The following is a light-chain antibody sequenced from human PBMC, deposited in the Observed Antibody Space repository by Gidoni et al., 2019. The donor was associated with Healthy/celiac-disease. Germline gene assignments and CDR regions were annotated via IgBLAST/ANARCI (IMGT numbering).Light chain of an antibody. CDR3: QSYDSSLSGSG. V-gene: IGLV1-40*01. CDR1: SSHIGAGYD. Sequence: QSVLTPPPSVSGAPGQRVTISCTWSSSHIGAGYDVHWYQQLPGTAPKLLIYGNSNRPSGVPDRFSGSKSGTSAFLAITGLQAEDEADYYCQSYDSSLSGSGFGGGTKLTVL. CDR2: GNS. J-gene: IGLJ2*01.